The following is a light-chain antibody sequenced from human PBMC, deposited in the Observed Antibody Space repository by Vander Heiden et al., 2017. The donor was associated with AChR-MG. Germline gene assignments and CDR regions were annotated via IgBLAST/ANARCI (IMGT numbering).Light chain of an antibody. V-gene: IGLV3-25*03. CDR3: QSADSSGTYGV. Sequence: SSALTQPPSVYGSPGQTATITCSGDALPKQYAYWYQQTPGQAPVLVIYKDSERPSGIPGRFSGSSAGTTVTLTISGVQAEDEADYYCQSADSSGTYGVFGGGTKLTVL. CDR1: ALPKQY. J-gene: IGLJ2*01. CDR2: KDS.